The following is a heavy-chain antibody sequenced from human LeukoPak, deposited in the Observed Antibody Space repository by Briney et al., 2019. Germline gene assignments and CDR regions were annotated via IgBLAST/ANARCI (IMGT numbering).Heavy chain of an antibody. Sequence: PGGSLRLSCAASGFTFSSYSMNWVRQAPGKGLEWVSYISSSSSTIYYADSVKGRFTISRDNAKNSLYLQMNSLRAEDTAVYYCARDAAYCGGDCCSEYFQHWGQGTLVTVSS. CDR2: ISSSSSTI. D-gene: IGHD2-21*02. J-gene: IGHJ1*01. CDR3: ARDAAYCGGDCCSEYFQH. V-gene: IGHV3-48*01. CDR1: GFTFSSYS.